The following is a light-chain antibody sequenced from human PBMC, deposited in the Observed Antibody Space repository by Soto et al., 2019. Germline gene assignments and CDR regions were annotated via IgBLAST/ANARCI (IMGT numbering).Light chain of an antibody. Sequence: AIQMTQSPSSLSASVGDRVNITCRASQGIRNDLGWYQQRPGKAPKLLIYATTNLQTEVPSRFSGSGSGTDFTLTISSLQPEDFATYYCLQDYSYPRTFGQGTKVEIK. J-gene: IGKJ1*01. CDR3: LQDYSYPRT. CDR1: QGIRND. CDR2: ATT. V-gene: IGKV1-6*01.